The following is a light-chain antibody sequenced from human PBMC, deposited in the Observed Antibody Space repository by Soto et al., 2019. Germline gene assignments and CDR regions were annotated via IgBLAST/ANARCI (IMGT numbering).Light chain of an antibody. CDR1: QSISSW. Sequence: DSQMTQSPSTLSASAGDSVTITCRASQSISSWLAWYQQKPGKAPKLLIYDASSLESGVPSRFRGSGSGTEFTLTISSLQPDDFATYYCQQYSSYLLTFGGGTKV. CDR2: DAS. J-gene: IGKJ4*01. CDR3: QQYSSYLLT. V-gene: IGKV1-5*01.